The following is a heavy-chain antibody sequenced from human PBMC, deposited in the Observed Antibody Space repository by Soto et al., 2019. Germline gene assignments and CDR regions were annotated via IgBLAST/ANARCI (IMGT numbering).Heavy chain of an antibody. CDR2: IYYSGST. J-gene: IGHJ3*02. CDR1: GGSISSYY. Sequence: SETLSLTCTVSGGSISSYYWSWIRQPPGKGLEWIGYIYYSGSTNYNPSLKSRVTISVDTSKNQFSLKLSSVTAADTAVYYCARLHHDFWSGSTDAFDICGQGTMVTLSS. V-gene: IGHV4-59*08. CDR3: ARLHHDFWSGSTDAFDI. D-gene: IGHD3-3*01.